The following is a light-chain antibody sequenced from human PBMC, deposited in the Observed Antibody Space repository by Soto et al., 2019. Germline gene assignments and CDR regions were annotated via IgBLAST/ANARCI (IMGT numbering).Light chain of an antibody. CDR1: QSVRTTY. V-gene: IGKV3-11*01. Sequence: EIVLTQSPGALSLSPGERATLSCRASQSVRTTYLAWYQQKPGQAPRLLIYGASTRATGIPARFSGSGSGTDFTLTISSLEPEDFAVYYCQQRGDWPPITFGQGTRLEIK. CDR3: QQRGDWPPIT. CDR2: GAS. J-gene: IGKJ5*01.